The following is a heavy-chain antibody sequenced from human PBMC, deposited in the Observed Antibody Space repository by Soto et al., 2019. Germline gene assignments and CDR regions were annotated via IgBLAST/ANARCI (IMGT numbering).Heavy chain of an antibody. Sequence: SETLSLTCAVYGGSFSGYYWTWIRQPPGTGLEWIGEINHSGSTNYNPSLKSRVTISVDTSKNQFSPKLSSVTAADTAVYYCARGPDVDKVDYWGQGTLVTVSS. V-gene: IGHV4-34*01. J-gene: IGHJ4*02. D-gene: IGHD2-21*01. CDR2: INHSGST. CDR3: ARGPDVDKVDY. CDR1: GGSFSGYY.